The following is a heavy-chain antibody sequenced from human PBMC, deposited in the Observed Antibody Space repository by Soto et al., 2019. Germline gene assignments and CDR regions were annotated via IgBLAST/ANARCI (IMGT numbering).Heavy chain of an antibody. V-gene: IGHV1-69*13. CDR3: AGGVRFLESYYYGMDV. Sequence: SVKVSCKASGGTFSSYAISWVRQTPGQGLEWMGGIIPIFGTANYAQKFQGRVTITADESTSTAYMELSSLRSEDTAVYYCAGGVRFLESYYYGMDVWGQGTTVTVSS. CDR2: IIPIFGTA. D-gene: IGHD3-3*01. CDR1: GGTFSSYA. J-gene: IGHJ6*02.